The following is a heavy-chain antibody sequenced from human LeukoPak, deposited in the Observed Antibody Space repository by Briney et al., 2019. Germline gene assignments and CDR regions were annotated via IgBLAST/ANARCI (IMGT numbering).Heavy chain of an antibody. D-gene: IGHD1-26*01. CDR2: ISDDGNIK. CDR3: ATEVGGTAFEY. Sequence: HSGRSLRLSCAASGLIFSRDGMHWVRQAPGKGLEWVAVISDDGNIKYYADSVKGRFTISRDNSKNTLFLQMNSLRTDDTAVYYCATEVGGTAFEYWGQGTPVTVSS. CDR1: GLIFSRDG. V-gene: IGHV3-30*03. J-gene: IGHJ4*01.